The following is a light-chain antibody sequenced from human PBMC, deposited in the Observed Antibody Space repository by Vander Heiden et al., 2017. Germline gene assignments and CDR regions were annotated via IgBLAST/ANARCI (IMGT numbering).Light chain of an antibody. J-gene: IGKJ2*01. CDR3: QQYNSWPFN. CDR2: GAS. V-gene: IGKV3-15*01. CDR1: QSVHNN. Sequence: EIALTQFPGSLSLSLGDRAALSCRASQSVHNNLAWFQQRPGQAPRLLIYGASSRVTDVPDRFSGSGSGTDFTLTISSLQSEDAASYYCQQYNSWPFNFGQGTKVE.